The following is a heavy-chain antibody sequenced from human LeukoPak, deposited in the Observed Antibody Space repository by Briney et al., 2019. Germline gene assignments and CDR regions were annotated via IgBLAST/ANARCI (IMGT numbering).Heavy chain of an antibody. CDR2: ISYDGSNK. Sequence: GGSLRLSCAASGFAFSSYAMHWVRQAPGKGLEWVAVISYDGSNKYYADSVKGRFTISRDNSKNTLYLQMNSLRAEDTAVYYGTRGGYGDYSSYYYGMDVWGQGTTVTVSS. CDR1: GFAFSSYA. D-gene: IGHD4-17*01. J-gene: IGHJ6*02. CDR3: TRGGYGDYSSYYYGMDV. V-gene: IGHV3-30-3*01.